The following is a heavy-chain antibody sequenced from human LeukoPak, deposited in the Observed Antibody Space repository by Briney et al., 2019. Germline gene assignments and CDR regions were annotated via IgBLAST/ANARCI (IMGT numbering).Heavy chain of an antibody. CDR3: ARDRSYSSGWYGRAFDI. CDR1: GASISSSSYY. J-gene: IGHJ3*02. CDR2: IYYSGST. Sequence: SETLSLTCTVSGASISSSSYYWGWIRQPPGKGLEWIGSIYYSGSTYYNPSLKSRVTISVDTSKNQYSLKLSSVTAADTAVYYCARDRSYSSGWYGRAFDIWGQGTMVTVSS. D-gene: IGHD6-19*01. V-gene: IGHV4-39*07.